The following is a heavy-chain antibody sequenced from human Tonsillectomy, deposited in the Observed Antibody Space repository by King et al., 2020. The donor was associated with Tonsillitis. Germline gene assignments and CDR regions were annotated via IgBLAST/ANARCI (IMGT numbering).Heavy chain of an antibody. CDR1: GVSISSSSYY. V-gene: IGHV4-39*01. D-gene: IGHD3-3*01. Sequence: QLQLQESGPGLVKPSETLSLTCTVSGVSISSSSYYWGWIRQPPGKGLEWIGSIYYSGSTDYNPSLKSRVIISVDTSKNQFSLKLSSLTAADTAVYYCARLIFGVVAPDWFDPWGQGTLVTVSS. J-gene: IGHJ5*02. CDR2: IYYSGST. CDR3: ARLIFGVVAPDWFDP.